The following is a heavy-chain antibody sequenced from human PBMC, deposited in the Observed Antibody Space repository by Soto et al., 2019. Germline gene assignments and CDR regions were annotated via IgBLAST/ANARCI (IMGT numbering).Heavy chain of an antibody. V-gene: IGHV3-33*05. CDR2: ISFDATDK. CDR3: ARVCGGDCGNAFDV. Sequence: QVQLVESGGGVVQPGRSLRLSCVASGFTFRAYGMHWVRQAPGKGLEWVATISFDATDKLYVDSIAGRLTISRENSKNTVYLQMDSLSAADTAVYHCARVCGGDCGNAFDVWGQGTVVTVSS. J-gene: IGHJ3*01. CDR1: GFTFRAYG. D-gene: IGHD2-21*02.